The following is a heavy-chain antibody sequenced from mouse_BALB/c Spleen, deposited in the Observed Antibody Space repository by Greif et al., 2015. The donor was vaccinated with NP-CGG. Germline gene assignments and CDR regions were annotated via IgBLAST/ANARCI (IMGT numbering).Heavy chain of an antibody. CDR2: INPSTGYT. D-gene: IGHD1-1*01. J-gene: IGHJ4*01. CDR1: GYTFTSYW. V-gene: IGHV1-7*01. Sequence: VKVVESGAELAKPGASVKMSCKASGYTFTSYWMHWVKQRPGQGLEWIGYINPSTGYTEYNQKSKDKATLTADKSSSTAYMQLSSLTSEDSAVYYCASYYGSSYAMGYWGQGTSVTVSS. CDR3: ASYYGSSYAMGY.